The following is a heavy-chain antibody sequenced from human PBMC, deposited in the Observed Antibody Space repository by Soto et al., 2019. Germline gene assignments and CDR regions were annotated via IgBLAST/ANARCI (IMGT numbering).Heavy chain of an antibody. J-gene: IGHJ6*02. V-gene: IGHV3-30*18. CDR1: GFTFSSYG. D-gene: IGHD6-13*01. Sequence: SLRLSCAASGFTFSSYGMHWVRQAPGKGLEWVAVISYDGSNKYYADSVKGRFTISRDNSKNTLYLQMNSLRAEDTAVYYCAKRAAAGYYYYGMDVWGQGTTVTVSS. CDR2: ISYDGSNK. CDR3: AKRAAAGYYYYGMDV.